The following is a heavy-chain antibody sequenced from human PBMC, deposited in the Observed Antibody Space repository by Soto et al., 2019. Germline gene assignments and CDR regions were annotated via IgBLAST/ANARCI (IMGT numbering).Heavy chain of an antibody. CDR3: AKDTSYDILTGYYMLGNWFDP. D-gene: IGHD3-9*01. V-gene: IGHV3-9*01. Sequence: GGSLRLSCAASGFTFDDYAMHWVRQAPGKGLEWVSGISWSSGSIGYADSVKGRFTISRDNAKNSLYLQMNSLRAEDTALYYCAKDTSYDILTGYYMLGNWFDPWGQGTLVTVSS. CDR2: ISWSSGSI. J-gene: IGHJ5*02. CDR1: GFTFDDYA.